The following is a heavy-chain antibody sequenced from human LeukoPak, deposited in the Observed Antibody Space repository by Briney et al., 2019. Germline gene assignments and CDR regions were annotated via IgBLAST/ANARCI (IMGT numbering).Heavy chain of an antibody. V-gene: IGHV1-3*01. CDR2: INAGNGNT. J-gene: IGHJ5*02. CDR1: GYTFTSYA. CDR3: ARDFAQYYDFWSGHDNWFDP. Sequence: ASVKVSCKASGYTFTSYAMHWVRQAPGQRLEWMGWINAGNGNTKYSQKFQGRVTMTRDTSTSTVYMELSSLRSEDTAVYYCARDFAQYYDFWSGHDNWFDPWGQGTLVTVSS. D-gene: IGHD3-3*01.